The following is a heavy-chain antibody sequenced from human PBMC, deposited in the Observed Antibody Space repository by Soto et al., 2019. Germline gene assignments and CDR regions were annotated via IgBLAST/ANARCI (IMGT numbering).Heavy chain of an antibody. Sequence: QVQLVQSGAEVKKPGASVKVSCKASGYTFTSYYMHWVRQAPGQGLEGMGIINPSGGSTSYARKFQGRVTMTRDTSTSTVYMELSSLRSEDTAVYYCARGGLTGTANDAFDIWGQGTMVTVSS. CDR3: ARGGLTGTANDAFDI. V-gene: IGHV1-46*03. J-gene: IGHJ3*02. CDR1: GYTFTSYY. CDR2: INPSGGST. D-gene: IGHD1-7*01.